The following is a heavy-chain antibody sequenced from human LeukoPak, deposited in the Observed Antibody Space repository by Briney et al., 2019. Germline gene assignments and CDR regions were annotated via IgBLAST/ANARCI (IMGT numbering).Heavy chain of an antibody. CDR3: ARANIIISTFDF. CDR2: LYYSGST. D-gene: IGHD2/OR15-2a*01. V-gene: IGHV4-59*01. J-gene: IGHJ3*01. CDR1: GGSTSLYY. Sequence: SETLSLTCTLWGGSTSLYYWSWLRQPPGKGLEWIGSLYYSGSTNSNPSLKTRVTMSVDTSKNRFSLNLSSMTAADTAVYYCARANIIISTFDFWGQGTMVTVSS.